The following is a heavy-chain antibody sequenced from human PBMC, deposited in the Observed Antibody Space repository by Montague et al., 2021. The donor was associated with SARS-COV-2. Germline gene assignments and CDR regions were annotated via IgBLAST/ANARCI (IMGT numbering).Heavy chain of an antibody. Sequence: SETLSLTCEVSGGSIRGYYWSWIRQSPGKGLEWIGYVHYTGSTKCNPSLKTRVTLSLDTPKNHFSLRLNSVTAADTAVYYCARAQNICFIANCVNYFDLWGLGALVSVSS. CDR2: VHYTGST. V-gene: IGHV4-59*01. J-gene: IGHJ4*02. CDR1: GGSIRGYY. CDR3: ARAQNICFIANCVNYFDL. D-gene: IGHD1-1*01.